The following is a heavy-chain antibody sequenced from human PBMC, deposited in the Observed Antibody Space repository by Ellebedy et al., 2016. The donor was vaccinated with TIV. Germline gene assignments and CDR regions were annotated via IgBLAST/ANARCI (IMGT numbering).Heavy chain of an antibody. CDR1: GFTFSRYW. D-gene: IGHD1-26*01. Sequence: GGSLRLSCAASGFTFSRYWMHWVRQAPGKGLVWVSRINSDGSSTNYADSVKGRFTISRDNAKNTLYLKMNSLRAEDTAVYYCARVRYSGNYYDYWGQGTLVTVSS. V-gene: IGHV3-74*01. CDR3: ARVRYSGNYYDY. J-gene: IGHJ4*02. CDR2: INSDGSST.